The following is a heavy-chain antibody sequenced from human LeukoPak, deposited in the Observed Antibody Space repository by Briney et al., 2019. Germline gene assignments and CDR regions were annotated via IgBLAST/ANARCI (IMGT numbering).Heavy chain of an antibody. J-gene: IGHJ4*02. V-gene: IGHV1-2*02. CDR1: GYTFTGYY. Sequence: ASVKVSCKASGYTFTGYYMHWVRQAPGQGLEWMGWINPNSGGTNYAQKLQGRVTMTTDTSTSTAYMELRSLRSDDTAVYYCAREGASLEELSPFDYWGQGTLVTVSS. CDR3: AREGASLEELSPFDY. CDR2: INPNSGGT. D-gene: IGHD3-16*02.